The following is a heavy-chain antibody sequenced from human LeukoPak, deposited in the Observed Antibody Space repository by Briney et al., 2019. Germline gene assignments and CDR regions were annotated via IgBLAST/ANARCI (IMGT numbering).Heavy chain of an antibody. J-gene: IGHJ4*02. CDR3: ARDYTIFGVVTAYFDY. CDR2: ISYDGSNK. D-gene: IGHD3-3*01. CDR1: GFTFSSYA. V-gene: IGHV3-30*04. Sequence: GGSLRLSCAASGFTFSSYAMHWVRQAPGKGLEWVAVISYDGSNKYYADSVKGRFTISRDNSKNSLYLQMNSLRAEDTAVYYRARDYTIFGVVTAYFDYWGQGTLVTVSS.